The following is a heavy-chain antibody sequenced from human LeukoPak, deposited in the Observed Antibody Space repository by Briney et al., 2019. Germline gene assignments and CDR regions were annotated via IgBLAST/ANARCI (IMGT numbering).Heavy chain of an antibody. CDR1: GFTFSSYG. CDR2: ISYDGSNK. V-gene: IGHV3-30*18. J-gene: IGHJ4*02. D-gene: IGHD6-19*01. Sequence: GGSLRLSCAASGFTFSSYGMHWVRQAPGKGLEWVAVISYDGSNKYYADSVKGRFTISRDNSKNTLYLQMNSPRAEDTAVYYCAKTSRGSGWYFDYWGQGTLVTVSS. CDR3: AKTSRGSGWYFDY.